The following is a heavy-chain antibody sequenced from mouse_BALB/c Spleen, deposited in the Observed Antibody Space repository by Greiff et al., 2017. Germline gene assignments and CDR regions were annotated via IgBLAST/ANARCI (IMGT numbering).Heavy chain of an antibody. CDR3: TRSHYYGVYYYAMDY. D-gene: IGHD1-2*01. Sequence: QVQLKESGAELVRPGASVTLSCKASGYTFTDYEMHWVKQTPVHGLEWIGAIDPETGGTAYNQKFKGKATLTADKSSSTAYMELRSLTSEDSAVYYCTRSHYYGVYYYAMDYWGQGTSVTVSS. CDR2: IDPETGGT. V-gene: IGHV1-15*01. J-gene: IGHJ4*01. CDR1: GYTFTDYE.